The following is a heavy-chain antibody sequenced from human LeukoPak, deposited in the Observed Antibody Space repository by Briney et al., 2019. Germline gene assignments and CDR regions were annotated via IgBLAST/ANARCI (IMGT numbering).Heavy chain of an antibody. D-gene: IGHD6-6*01. CDR3: AKETKYSSSSKGSYFDY. Sequence: PGGSLRLSCAASAFTFTSYAMSWVRQAPGKGLEWVSAISGSGGSTYYADSVKGRFTISRDNSRNTLYLQMNSLRAEDTAVYYCAKETKYSSSSKGSYFDYWGQGTLVTVSP. CDR2: ISGSGGST. V-gene: IGHV3-23*01. J-gene: IGHJ4*02. CDR1: AFTFTSYA.